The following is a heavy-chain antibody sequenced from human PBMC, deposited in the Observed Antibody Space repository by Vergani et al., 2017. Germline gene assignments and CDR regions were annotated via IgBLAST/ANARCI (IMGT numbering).Heavy chain of an antibody. CDR2: VIPIMATA. D-gene: IGHD2-2*01. J-gene: IGHJ4*02. CDR1: GGTFISYT. V-gene: IGHV1-69*01. Sequence: QVQLVQSGAEVKKPGSSVKVSCKASGGTFISYTISWVRQAPGQGLEWMGGVIPIMATAQYAQKFKGRVTISADESTSTAYMGLNSLRSEDTAVYYCARLRPADYWGQGSRVTVSS. CDR3: ARLRPADY.